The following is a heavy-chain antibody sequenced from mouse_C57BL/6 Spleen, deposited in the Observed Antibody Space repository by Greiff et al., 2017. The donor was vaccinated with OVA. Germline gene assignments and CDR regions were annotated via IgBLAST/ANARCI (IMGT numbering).Heavy chain of an antibody. D-gene: IGHD2-3*01. J-gene: IGHJ2*01. V-gene: IGHV1-50*01. CDR3: ARQERIYDGYYPRRDFEY. CDR1: GYTFTSYW. Sequence: QVQLQQPGAELVKPGASVKLSCKASGYTFTSYWMQWVKQRPGQGLEWIGEIDPSDGYTNYNQKFQGKATLTVDTSSSTAYMQLSSLTSEDSAVYYGARQERIYDGYYPRRDFEYWGQGTTLTVAS. CDR2: IDPSDGYT.